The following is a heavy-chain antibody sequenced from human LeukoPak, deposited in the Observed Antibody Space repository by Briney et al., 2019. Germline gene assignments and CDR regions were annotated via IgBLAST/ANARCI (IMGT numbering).Heavy chain of an antibody. CDR3: AREPSIAAAATNY. V-gene: IGHV3-66*01. J-gene: IGHJ4*02. CDR1: GFTVSSNY. CDR2: IYNGGST. D-gene: IGHD6-13*01. Sequence: GGSLRLSCAASGFTVSSNYMSWVRQAPGKGLEWVSVIYNGGSTYYADSVKGRFTISRDNSKNTLYLQMNSLRAEDTAVYYCAREPSIAAAATNYWGQGTLVTVSS.